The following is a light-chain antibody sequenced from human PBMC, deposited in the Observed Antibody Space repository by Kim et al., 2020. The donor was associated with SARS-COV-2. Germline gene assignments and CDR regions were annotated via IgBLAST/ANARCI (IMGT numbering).Light chain of an antibody. Sequence: RACVNWKTSQTVLYNSNNKNYVAWYQQKQGPAPKLRIDWAFILEAGVSDRVSGSGSETDFTLTISSLQAEDVAVYYCQEYYITPPSFGQGTKLEI. CDR3: QEYYITPPS. J-gene: IGKJ2*03. CDR2: WAF. V-gene: IGKV4-1*01. CDR1: QTVLYNSNNKNY.